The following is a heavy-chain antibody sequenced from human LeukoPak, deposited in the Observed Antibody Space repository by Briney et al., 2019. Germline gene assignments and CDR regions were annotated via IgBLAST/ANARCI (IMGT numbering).Heavy chain of an antibody. Sequence: GGSLRLSCAPSGITFSSYAMSWVRQAPGKGLEWVSANSGTGGRIYYGDSVKGRFTISRDNSKNTLYLQMNSLRAEDTAIYYCAKDRYGDSGGYFDLWGRGTLVTVSS. V-gene: IGHV3-23*01. CDR1: GITFSSYA. CDR2: NSGTGGRI. J-gene: IGHJ2*01. D-gene: IGHD4-17*01. CDR3: AKDRYGDSGGYFDL.